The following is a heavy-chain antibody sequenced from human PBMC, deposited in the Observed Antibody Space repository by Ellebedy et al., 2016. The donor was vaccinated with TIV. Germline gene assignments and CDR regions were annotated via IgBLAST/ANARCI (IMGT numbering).Heavy chain of an antibody. CDR3: ARGAQTGDLT. V-gene: IGHV4-59*12. D-gene: IGHD7-27*01. CDR1: GGSISSYY. Sequence: MPSETLSLTCTVSGGSISSYYWSWIRQPPGKGLEWIGSIYYSGSTYYNPSLKSRVTISVDTSKTQFSLKLSSVTAADTAVYYCARGAQTGDLTWGQGTLVTVSS. CDR2: IYYSGST. J-gene: IGHJ4*02.